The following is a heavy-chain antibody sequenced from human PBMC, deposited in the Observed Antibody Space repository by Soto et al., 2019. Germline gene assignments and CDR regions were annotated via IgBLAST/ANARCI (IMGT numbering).Heavy chain of an antibody. J-gene: IGHJ5*01. CDR2: IIPIFGTP. CDR1: GGSFRSYA. Sequence: QVQLVQAGAEVKKPGSSVKVSCKASGGSFRSYAVNWVRQAPGQGLECLGGIIPIFGTPNSAQKFHGRVSITADESTSTVYMDLISLTSEDTAVYYWSYSANHRYFFDSWGQGTLVTVSS. CDR3: SYSANHRYFFDS. D-gene: IGHD5-18*01. V-gene: IGHV1-69*12.